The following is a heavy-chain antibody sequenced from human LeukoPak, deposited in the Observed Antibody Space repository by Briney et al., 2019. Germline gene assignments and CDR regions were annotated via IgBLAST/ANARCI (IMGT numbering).Heavy chain of an antibody. CDR3: AGHHQAYSRTY. J-gene: IGHJ4*02. D-gene: IGHD6-13*01. Sequence: GGSLRLSCAASGFTFSGYWMHWVRQAPGKGLVWVSRISPDGSSTTYADSAKGRFTISRDNAKDTLYLQMNSLRAEDTGVYYCAGHHQAYSRTYWGQGTLVTVSS. CDR1: GFTFSGYW. V-gene: IGHV3-74*01. CDR2: ISPDGSST.